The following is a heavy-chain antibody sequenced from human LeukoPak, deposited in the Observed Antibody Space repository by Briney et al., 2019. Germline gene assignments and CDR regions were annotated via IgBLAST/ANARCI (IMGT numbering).Heavy chain of an antibody. CDR2: ISYDGSNK. V-gene: IGHV3-30*04. CDR3: ARTYYYDKVYYYGMDV. CDR1: GFTFSSYA. D-gene: IGHD3-22*01. J-gene: IGHJ6*02. Sequence: PGGSLRLSCAASGFTFSSYAMHWVRQAPGKGLEWVAVISYDGSNKYYADSVKGRFTISRDNSKNTLYLQMNSLRAEDTAVYYCARTYYYDKVYYYGMDVWGQGATVTVSS.